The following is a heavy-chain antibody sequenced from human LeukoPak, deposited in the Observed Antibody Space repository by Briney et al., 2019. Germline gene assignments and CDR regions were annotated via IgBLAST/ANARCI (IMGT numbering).Heavy chain of an antibody. D-gene: IGHD3-9*01. CDR3: ARDRRWYDILTGYSGGNWFDP. CDR2: INSDGSST. Sequence: GGSLRLSCAASGFTFSSYWMHWVRQAPGKGLVWVSRINSDGSSTSYADSVKGRFTISRDNAKSTLYLQMNSLRAEDTAVYYCARDRRWYDILTGYSGGNWFDPWGQGTLVTVSS. J-gene: IGHJ5*02. V-gene: IGHV3-74*01. CDR1: GFTFSSYW.